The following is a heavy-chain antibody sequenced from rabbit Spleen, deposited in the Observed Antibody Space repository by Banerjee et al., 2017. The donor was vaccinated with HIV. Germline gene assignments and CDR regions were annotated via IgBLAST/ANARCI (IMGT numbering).Heavy chain of an antibody. CDR3: VRDRANIGGDYGPYYFDL. J-gene: IGHJ4*01. Sequence: QELVESGGGLVQPGGSLKLSCKASGFDFSNYGMSWVRQAPGKGLEWIGYIDPIFSSTDYASWVNGRFTLSRDIDQNTLYLQLNSLTAADTATYFCVRDRANIGGDYGPYYFDLWGPGTLVTVS. V-gene: IGHV1S7*01. CDR2: IDPIFSST. D-gene: IGHD2-1*01. CDR1: GFDFSNYG.